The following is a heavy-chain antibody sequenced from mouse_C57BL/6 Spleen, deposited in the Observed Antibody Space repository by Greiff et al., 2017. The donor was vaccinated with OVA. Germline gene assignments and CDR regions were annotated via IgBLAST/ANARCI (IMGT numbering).Heavy chain of an antibody. V-gene: IGHV1-80*01. CDR2: IYHGDGDT. Sequence: VQLQQSGAELVKPGASVKISCKASGYAFSSYWINWVKQTPGKGLEWIGQIYHGDGDTNYNGKFKGQATLTADNSSSTAYMQLSSLTSEDAAVYFCARGVCDAFDDWGQGTTLTVSS. D-gene: IGHD6-1*01. J-gene: IGHJ2*01. CDR1: GYAFSSYW. CDR3: ARGVCDAFDD.